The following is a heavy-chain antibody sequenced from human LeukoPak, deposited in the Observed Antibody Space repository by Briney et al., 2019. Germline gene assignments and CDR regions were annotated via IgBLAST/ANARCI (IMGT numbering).Heavy chain of an antibody. Sequence: GGSLRLSCAASGFIFDTYGMYWVRQAPGKGLEWVSSISSSSSYIYYADSVKGRFTISRDNAKNSLYLQMNSLRAEDTAVYYCARDDYGGNSYAFDIWGQGTMVTVSS. J-gene: IGHJ3*02. CDR1: GFIFDTYG. V-gene: IGHV3-21*01. D-gene: IGHD4-23*01. CDR3: ARDDYGGNSYAFDI. CDR2: ISSSSSYI.